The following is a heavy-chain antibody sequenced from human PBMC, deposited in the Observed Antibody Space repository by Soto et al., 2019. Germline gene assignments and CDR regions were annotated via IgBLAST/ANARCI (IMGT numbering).Heavy chain of an antibody. V-gene: IGHV5-10-1*01. J-gene: IGHJ6*02. D-gene: IGHD5-18*01. CDR1: GYSFTSYW. Sequence: GESLKISCKGSGYSFTSYWISWVRQMPGKGLEWMGRIDPSDSYTNYSPSFQGHVTISADKSISTAYLQWSSLKASDTAMYYCARISSYGEPGYYYYGMDVWGQGTTVTVSS. CDR2: IDPSDSYT. CDR3: ARISSYGEPGYYYYGMDV.